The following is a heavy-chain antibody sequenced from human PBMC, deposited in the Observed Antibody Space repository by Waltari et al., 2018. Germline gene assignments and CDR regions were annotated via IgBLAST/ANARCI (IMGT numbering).Heavy chain of an antibody. J-gene: IGHJ4*02. V-gene: IGHV3-20*04. D-gene: IGHD3-16*01. Sequence: EVQLAESGGAVVRPGGSLRLTCVASGFKFTDYGMSWVRRVPGKGLEWVSGITWNGGIISYSDSVKGRFTITRDNDKNSLSLQMTSLRVEDTAWYYCARYLNWGLPRFDNWGQGTQVTVSS. CDR1: GFKFTDYG. CDR2: ITWNGGII. CDR3: ARYLNWGLPRFDN.